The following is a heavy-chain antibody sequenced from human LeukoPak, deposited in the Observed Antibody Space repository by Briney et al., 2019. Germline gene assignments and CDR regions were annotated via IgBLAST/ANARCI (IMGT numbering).Heavy chain of an antibody. D-gene: IGHD5-18*01. CDR3: ARGPPGYSYGSSDYYYYMDV. J-gene: IGHJ6*03. V-gene: IGHV3-23*01. CDR2: ISGSGDRT. Sequence: GGSLRLSCAASGFTFSSYAMSWVRQAPGKGLEWVSAISGSGDRTFYADSVKGRFTISRDNSRNTVYLQMNSLRAEDTAVYYCARGPPGYSYGSSDYYYYMDVWGKGTTVTVSS. CDR1: GFTFSSYA.